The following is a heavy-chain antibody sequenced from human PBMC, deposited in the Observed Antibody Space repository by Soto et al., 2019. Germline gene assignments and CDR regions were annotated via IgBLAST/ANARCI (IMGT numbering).Heavy chain of an antibody. CDR1: GFTVSDNY. CDR3: ARSDRDYSYAVNV. D-gene: IGHD5-12*01. CDR2: LYSGGRI. Sequence: EAQLVESGGGLIQPGGSLRLSCAASGFTVSDNYIMWVRQAPGKGLEWVSLLYSGGRIYYADSVKCRFTISRDTSKNTLYLQMDSLRTEDTAVYYCARSDRDYSYAVNVWGQGTTVTVSS. J-gene: IGHJ6*02. V-gene: IGHV3-53*01.